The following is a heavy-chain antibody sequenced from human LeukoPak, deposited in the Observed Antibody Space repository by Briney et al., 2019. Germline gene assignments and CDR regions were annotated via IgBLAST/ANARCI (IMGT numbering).Heavy chain of an antibody. CDR3: AREAAAGYFDY. CDR1: GGSFSGYY. J-gene: IGHJ4*02. Sequence: SETLSLACAVYGGSFSGYYWSWIRQPPGKGLEWIGEINHSGSTNYNPSLKSRVTISVDTSKNQFSLKLSSVTAADTAVYYCAREAAAGYFDYWGQGTLVTVSS. D-gene: IGHD6-13*01. CDR2: INHSGST. V-gene: IGHV4-34*01.